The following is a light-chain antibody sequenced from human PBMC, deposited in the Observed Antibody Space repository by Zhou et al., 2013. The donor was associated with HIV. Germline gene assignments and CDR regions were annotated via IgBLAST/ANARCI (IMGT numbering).Light chain of an antibody. CDR2: LTS. CDR1: QSLLFRNGYTY. V-gene: IGKV2-28*01. J-gene: IGKJ5*01. Sequence: DIVMTQSPLSLPVTPGEPASISCRSSQSLLFRNGYTYLDWYLQKPGQSPQLLIYLTSQRASGVPDRFSGSGADTDFTLKISRVEAEDVGVYYCMQSLQTPITFGQGHDW. CDR3: MQSLQTPIT.